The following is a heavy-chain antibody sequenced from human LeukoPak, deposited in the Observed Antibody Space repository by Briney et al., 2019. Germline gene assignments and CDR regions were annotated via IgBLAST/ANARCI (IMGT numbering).Heavy chain of an antibody. CDR2: INHSGST. CDR3: ARYKQWLVRGPFDY. CDR1: GGSFSGYY. J-gene: IGHJ4*02. D-gene: IGHD6-19*01. Sequence: SETLSLTCAVYGGSFSGYYWSWIRQPPGKGLEWIGEINHSGSTNYNPSLKSRVTISVDTSKNQFSLKLSSVTAADTAVYYCARYKQWLVRGPFDYWGQGTLVTVSS. V-gene: IGHV4-34*01.